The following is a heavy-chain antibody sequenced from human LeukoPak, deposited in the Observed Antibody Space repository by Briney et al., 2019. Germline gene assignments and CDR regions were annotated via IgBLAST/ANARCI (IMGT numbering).Heavy chain of an antibody. J-gene: IGHJ4*02. CDR2: INAGNGNT. Sequence: ASVKVSCKASGYTFTSYAMHWVRQAPGQRLEWMGWINAGNGNTKYPQKFQGRVTITRDTSASTAYMELSSLRSEDTAVYYCARDRFGTRGSAAGKLADYWGQGTLVTVSS. D-gene: IGHD6-13*01. CDR1: GYTFTSYA. V-gene: IGHV1-3*01. CDR3: ARDRFGTRGSAAGKLADY.